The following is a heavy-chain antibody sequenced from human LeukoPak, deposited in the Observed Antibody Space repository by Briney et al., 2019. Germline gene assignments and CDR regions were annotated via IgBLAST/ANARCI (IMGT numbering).Heavy chain of an antibody. CDR1: GGSFSGYY. J-gene: IGHJ4*02. CDR3: ARHGHLDCSSTSCYFRGLAAGGLDY. CDR2: INHSGST. V-gene: IGHV4-34*01. D-gene: IGHD2-2*01. Sequence: SETLSLTCAVYGGSFSGYYWSWIRQPPGKGLEWIGEINHSGSTNYNPSLKSRVTISVDTSKNQFSLKLSSVTAADTAVYYCARHGHLDCSSTSCYFRGLAAGGLDYWGQGTLVTVSS.